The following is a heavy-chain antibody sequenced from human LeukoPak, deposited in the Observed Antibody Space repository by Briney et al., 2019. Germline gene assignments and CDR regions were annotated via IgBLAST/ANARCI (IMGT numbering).Heavy chain of an antibody. V-gene: IGHV3-73*01. CDR3: ARETPPVLPVGYFDY. D-gene: IGHD2-2*01. Sequence: GGSLRLSCAASGFTFSGSAMHWVRQASGKGLEWVGRIRSKANSYATAYAASVKGRFTISRDDSKNTAYLQMNSLKTEDTAVYYCARETPPVLPVGYFDYWGQGTLVTVSS. CDR1: GFTFSGSA. J-gene: IGHJ4*02. CDR2: IRSKANSYAT.